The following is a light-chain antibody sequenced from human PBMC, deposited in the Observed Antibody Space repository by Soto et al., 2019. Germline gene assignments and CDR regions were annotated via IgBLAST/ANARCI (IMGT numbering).Light chain of an antibody. CDR3: PQYGSSALS. CDR1: RSVTNSY. CDR2: GAS. V-gene: IGKV3-20*01. J-gene: IGKJ4*01. Sequence: EIVLTQSPGTLSLSPGERATLSCRASRSVTNSYLAWYQQKAGQAPRLLIYGASSGATGIPDRFSGSGSGTDFTLTISRLEPEDCAVYYCPQYGSSALSFGGGTKVEIK.